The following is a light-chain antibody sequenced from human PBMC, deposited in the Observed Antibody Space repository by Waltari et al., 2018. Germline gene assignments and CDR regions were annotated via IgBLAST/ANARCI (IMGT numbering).Light chain of an antibody. Sequence: IQMTQPPILSASVGDRVAITCRASQSIGIFLAWYQQKPGKAPILLIHDASNSETGVPRRFRGSGSGTEFTLTISSLQPDDFATYYCQQYESSLLTFGGGTKVEIK. CDR3: QQYESSLLT. V-gene: IGKV1-5*01. CDR2: DAS. J-gene: IGKJ4*01. CDR1: QSIGIF.